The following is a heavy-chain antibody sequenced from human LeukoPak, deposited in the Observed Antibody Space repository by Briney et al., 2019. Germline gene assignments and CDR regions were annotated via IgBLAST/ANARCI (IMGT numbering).Heavy chain of an antibody. CDR2: IIPIFGTA. Sequence: SVKLSCKASGGTFSSYAISWVRQAPGQGLELMGRIIPIFGTANYAQKFQGGVTITADKSTSTAYMELSSLRSEDTAVYYCASSSYYYDSSGYYYDYWGQGTLVTVS. CDR1: GGTFSSYA. J-gene: IGHJ4*02. D-gene: IGHD3-22*01. CDR3: ASSSYYYDSSGYYYDY. V-gene: IGHV1-69*06.